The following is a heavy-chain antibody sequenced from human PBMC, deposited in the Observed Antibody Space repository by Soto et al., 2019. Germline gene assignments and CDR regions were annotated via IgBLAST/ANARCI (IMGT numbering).Heavy chain of an antibody. Sequence: GGSLRLSCAASGFTFSSYGMHWVRQAPGKGLEWVAVISYDGSNKYYADSVKGRFTISRDNSKNTLYLQMNSLRAEDTAVYYCAKDSRYYYDSSGYYMKKYRNNYYSGCPENWGRGTLVTVSS. CDR3: AKDSRYYYDSSGYYMKKYRNNYYSGCPEN. D-gene: IGHD3-22*01. CDR1: GFTFSSYG. J-gene: IGHJ4*02. CDR2: ISYDGSNK. V-gene: IGHV3-30*18.